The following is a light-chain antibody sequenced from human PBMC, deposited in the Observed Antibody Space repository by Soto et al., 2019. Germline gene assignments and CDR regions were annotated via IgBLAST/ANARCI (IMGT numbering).Light chain of an antibody. V-gene: IGKV1-9*01. Sequence: DIQLTQSPSFLSASVGDRVTISCRASRAISTNLAWYQQEPGKAPKLVIYAASTLQSGVPSRFSGSGSGAEFTLPISSPQPEDFATNFCQHLNGYPRTFGQGTNVEIK. J-gene: IGKJ1*01. CDR1: RAISTN. CDR3: QHLNGYPRT. CDR2: AAS.